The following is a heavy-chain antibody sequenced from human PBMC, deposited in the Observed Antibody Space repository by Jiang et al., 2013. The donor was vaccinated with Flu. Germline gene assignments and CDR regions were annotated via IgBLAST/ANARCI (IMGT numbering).Heavy chain of an antibody. CDR2: INHSGST. CDR1: GGSFSGYY. D-gene: IGHD3-10*01. CDR3: ARGTNYYGSGSQYFDY. V-gene: IGHV4-34*01. Sequence: LLKPSETLSLTCAVYGGSFSGYYWSWIRQPPGKGLEWIGEINHSGSTNYNPSLKSRVTISVDTSKNQFSLKLSSVTAADTAVYYCARGTNYYGSGSQYFDYWGQGTLVTVSS. J-gene: IGHJ4*02.